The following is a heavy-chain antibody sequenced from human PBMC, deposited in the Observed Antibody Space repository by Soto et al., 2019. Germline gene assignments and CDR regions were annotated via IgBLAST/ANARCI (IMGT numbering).Heavy chain of an antibody. D-gene: IGHD3-10*01. J-gene: IGHJ3*02. V-gene: IGHV6-1*01. Sequence: QTLSLTCAISGDIVFSNTSTWNWIRQSPSRGLEWLGRTYYRSQWHNDYAESVKSRVTIHPDKYKNQFSLQLNSVTHEDTAVYYCARERGFLSEALDIWGRGTMVTVSS. CDR3: ARERGFLSEALDI. CDR2: TYYRSQWHN. CDR1: GDIVFSNTST.